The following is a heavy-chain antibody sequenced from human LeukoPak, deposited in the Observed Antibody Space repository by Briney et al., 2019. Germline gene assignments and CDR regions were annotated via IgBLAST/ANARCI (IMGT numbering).Heavy chain of an antibody. V-gene: IGHV4-34*01. J-gene: IGHJ4*02. CDR2: INHSGST. CDR3: ARRDYYGSGSYPTYFDY. Sequence: SETLSLTCAVYGGSFSGYYWSWIRQPPGKGLEWIGEINHSGSTNYNPSLKSRVTISVDTPKNQFSLKLSSVTAADTAVYYCARRDYYGSGSYPTYFDYWGQGTLVTVSS. CDR1: GGSFSGYY. D-gene: IGHD3-10*01.